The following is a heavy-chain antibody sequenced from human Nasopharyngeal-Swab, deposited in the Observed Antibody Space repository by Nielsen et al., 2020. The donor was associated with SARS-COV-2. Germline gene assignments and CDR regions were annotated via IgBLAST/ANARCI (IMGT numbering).Heavy chain of an antibody. V-gene: IGHV4-59*01. Sequence: LETLSLTCTVSGDSITTYYWSWIRQPPGKGLEWMGYIHHSGSTNDNPSLRSRVTISVDTSKNQFSLKLSSVTAADTAVYYCARDPQAGGTNWYFDLWGRGTLVTVSS. CDR2: IHHSGST. D-gene: IGHD2-2*01. J-gene: IGHJ2*01. CDR1: GDSITTYY. CDR3: ARDPQAGGTNWYFDL.